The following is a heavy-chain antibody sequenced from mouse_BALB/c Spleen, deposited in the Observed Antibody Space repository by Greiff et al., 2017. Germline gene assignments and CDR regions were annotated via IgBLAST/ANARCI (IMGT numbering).Heavy chain of an antibody. CDR1: GYTFTSYW. CDR3: ASGGLTFDY. J-gene: IGHJ2*01. Sequence: VKLMESGAELARPGASVKLSCKASGYTFTSYWMQWVKQRPGQGLEWIGAIYPGDGDTRYTQKFKGKATLTADKSSSTAYMQLSSLASEDSAVYYCASGGLTFDYWGQGTTLTVSS. CDR2: IYPGDGDT. V-gene: IGHV1-87*01. D-gene: IGHD3-3*01.